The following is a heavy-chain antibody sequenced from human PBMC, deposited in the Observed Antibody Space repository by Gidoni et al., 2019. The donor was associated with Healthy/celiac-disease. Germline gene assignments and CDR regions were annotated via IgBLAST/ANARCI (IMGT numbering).Heavy chain of an antibody. D-gene: IGHD6-19*01. J-gene: IGHJ6*02. Sequence: EVQLLEYGGGLVQPGGSLRLSCAASGFPFSSYAMSWVRPAPGKGLEWVSAISGRGGSTYYADSVKGRFTISRDNSKNTLYLQMNSLRAEDTAVYYCAKEGTVAGPLSYGMDVWGQGTTVTVSS. CDR1: GFPFSSYA. CDR3: AKEGTVAGPLSYGMDV. CDR2: ISGRGGST. V-gene: IGHV3-23*01.